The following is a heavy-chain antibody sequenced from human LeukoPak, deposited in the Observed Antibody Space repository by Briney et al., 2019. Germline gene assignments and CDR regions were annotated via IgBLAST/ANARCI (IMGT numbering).Heavy chain of an antibody. J-gene: IGHJ4*02. Sequence: GGSLRLSCAASGFTFSSYSMNWVRQAPGKGLEWVSFISSSSSYIYYADSVKGRFTISRDNAKNSLYLQMNSLRAEDTAVYYCARVYVRGVIMPLDCWGQGTLVTVSS. D-gene: IGHD3-10*01. CDR3: ARVYVRGVIMPLDC. V-gene: IGHV3-21*04. CDR1: GFTFSSYS. CDR2: ISSSSSYI.